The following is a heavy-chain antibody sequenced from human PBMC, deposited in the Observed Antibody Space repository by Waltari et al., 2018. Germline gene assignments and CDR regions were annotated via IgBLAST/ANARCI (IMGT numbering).Heavy chain of an antibody. CDR1: GYSFTNYW. CDR2: IYPGDSDT. CDR3: AKDRGYSGYSWMYFDS. Sequence: EEQLVQSGTEVKRPGQSLKISCKTSGYSFTNYWISWVRQMPGKGLEWMGMIYPGDSDTRYSPSLQGQVTISADKSVSTVYLQWSSLKASDSATYYCAKDRGYSGYSWMYFDSWGQGALVTVS. D-gene: IGHD5-18*01. V-gene: IGHV5-51*01. J-gene: IGHJ4*02.